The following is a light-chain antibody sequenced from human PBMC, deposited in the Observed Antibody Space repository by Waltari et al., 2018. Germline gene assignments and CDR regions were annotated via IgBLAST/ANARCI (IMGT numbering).Light chain of an antibody. Sequence: EIVLTQSPATLSLSPGERATLSCRASHNINNFLAWYQQRPGQAPRLLIYDGSNRATGIPARFSGSGSGTDFTLTISSLEPEDFAVYYCQQRSKWPPWTFGQGTKEEVK. J-gene: IGKJ1*01. CDR1: HNINNF. CDR2: DGS. CDR3: QQRSKWPPWT. V-gene: IGKV3-11*01.